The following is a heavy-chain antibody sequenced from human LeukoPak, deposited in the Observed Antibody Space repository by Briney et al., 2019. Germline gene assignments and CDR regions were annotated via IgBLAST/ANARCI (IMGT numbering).Heavy chain of an antibody. D-gene: IGHD1-1*01. CDR3: AREVEAGTAGLDS. CDR2: IYYSGST. CDR1: GGSISSSGYY. Sequence: SETLSLTCTVSGGSISSSGYYWGWIRQPPGKGLELVGNIYYSGSTYYNPSLKSRVTISVDTSKNQFSLDLSSVTAADTALYYCAREVEAGTAGLDSWGQGTLVTVSS. J-gene: IGHJ4*02. V-gene: IGHV4-39*02.